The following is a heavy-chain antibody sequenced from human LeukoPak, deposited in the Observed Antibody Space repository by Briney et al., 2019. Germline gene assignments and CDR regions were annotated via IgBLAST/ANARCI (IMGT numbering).Heavy chain of an antibody. CDR1: GGSISSGGYY. Sequence: PSQTLSLTCTVSGGSISSGGYYWSWIRQPPGKGLEWVGYIYHSGSTYYNSSLECRVTISVDRSKNQFSLKLSSVTAADTAVYYCARGVQWHGPSLDYWGQGTLVTVSS. D-gene: IGHD6-19*01. CDR3: ARGVQWHGPSLDY. CDR2: IYHSGST. V-gene: IGHV4-30-2*01. J-gene: IGHJ4*02.